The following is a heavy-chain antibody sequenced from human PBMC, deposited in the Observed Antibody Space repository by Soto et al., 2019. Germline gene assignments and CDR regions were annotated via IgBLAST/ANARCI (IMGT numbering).Heavy chain of an antibody. CDR2: ISSNSAYI. D-gene: IGHD6-13*01. V-gene: IGHV3-21*01. J-gene: IGHJ5*02. Sequence: GGSLRLSCAASGFTFRSFTMNWVRQAPGKGLEWVSTISSNSAYIYYTDALRGRFTISRDNAKSSLHLQMNSLRAEDTAVYYCTRDASRDSSARGWFDPWGPGTLVTVSS. CDR3: TRDASRDSSARGWFDP. CDR1: GFTFRSFT.